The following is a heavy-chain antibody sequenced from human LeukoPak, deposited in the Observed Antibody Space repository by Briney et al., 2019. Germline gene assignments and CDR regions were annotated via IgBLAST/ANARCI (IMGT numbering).Heavy chain of an antibody. V-gene: IGHV4-59*01. CDR3: ARDPNWNYVAFDI. CDR1: GGSISSYY. D-gene: IGHD1-7*01. CDR2: IYYSGST. Sequence: SETLSLTCTVSGGSISSYYRSWIRQPPGKGLEWIGYIYYSGSTNYNPSLKSRVTISVDTSKNQFSLKLSSVTAADTAVYYCARDPNWNYVAFDIWGQGTMVTVSS. J-gene: IGHJ3*02.